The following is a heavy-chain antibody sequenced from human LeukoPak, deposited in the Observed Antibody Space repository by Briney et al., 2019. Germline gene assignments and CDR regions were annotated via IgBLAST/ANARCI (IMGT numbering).Heavy chain of an antibody. CDR3: ARGNVCSSSCHKAGGWFDP. J-gene: IGHJ5*02. D-gene: IGHD6-13*01. CDR2: ISAYNGNT. V-gene: IGHV1-18*01. CDR1: GYTFTSYG. Sequence: GASVKVSCKASGYTFTSYGISWVRQAPGQGLEWMGWISAYNGNTNYAQKLQGRVTMTTDTSTSTAYMELRSLRSDDTAVYYCARGNVCSSSCHKAGGWFDPWGQGTLVTVSS.